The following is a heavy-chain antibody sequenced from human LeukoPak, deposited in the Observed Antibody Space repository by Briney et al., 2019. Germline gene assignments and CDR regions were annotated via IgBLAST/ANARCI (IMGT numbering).Heavy chain of an antibody. J-gene: IGHJ4*02. CDR1: GGSVSSGSYY. D-gene: IGHD2-8*01. V-gene: IGHV4-61*01. CDR2: IYYSGST. Sequence: SETLSLTCTVSGGSVSSGSYYWSWIRQPPGKGLEWIGYIYYSGSTNYNPSLKSRVTISVDTSKNQFSLKLSSVTAADTAVYYCAGVLMVYAMVGYWGQGTLVAVSS. CDR3: AGVLMVYAMVGY.